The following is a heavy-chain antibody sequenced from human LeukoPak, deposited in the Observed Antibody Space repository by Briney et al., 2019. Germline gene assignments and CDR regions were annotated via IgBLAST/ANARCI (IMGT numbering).Heavy chain of an antibody. V-gene: IGHV3-15*01. CDR2: IKRQSDGATT. CDR3: TTENYDSGSDLDV. J-gene: IGHJ6*04. Sequence: PGGSLRLSCAASGFIFSNAGMSWVRQVPGTGLEWVGRIKRQSDGATTQYAAPVKDRFTISRDNSKKTLYLQMNNLKTEDKAVYYCTTENYDSGSDLDVWGKGTTVTVSS. D-gene: IGHD3-22*01. CDR1: GFIFSNAG.